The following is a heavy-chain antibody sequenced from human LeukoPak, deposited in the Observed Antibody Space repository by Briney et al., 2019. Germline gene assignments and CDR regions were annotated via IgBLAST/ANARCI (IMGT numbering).Heavy chain of an antibody. D-gene: IGHD3-10*01. CDR2: IIPIFGTA. CDR1: GGTFSSYA. J-gene: IGHJ6*03. CDR3: ARVRSYYGSGSYFGSLYYMDL. Sequence: SVKVSCKASGGTFSSYAISWVRQAPGQGLEWMGGIIPIFGTANYAQKFQGRVTITADESTSTAYMELSSLRSEDTAVYYCARVRSYYGSGSYFGSLYYMDLWGKGTTVTVSS. V-gene: IGHV1-69*01.